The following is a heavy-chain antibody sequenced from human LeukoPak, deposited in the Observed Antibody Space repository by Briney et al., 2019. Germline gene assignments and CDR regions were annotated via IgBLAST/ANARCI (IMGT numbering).Heavy chain of an antibody. V-gene: IGHV4-4*02. Sequence: SETLSLTCAVSGGSIKSNNWWIWVRQPPGKGLEWIGEIYHSGSTNYNPSLESRVTVSVDKSKNQFSLDLSSVTAADTAVYYCASRYDSYYYGMDVWGQGTTVTVSS. CDR2: IYHSGST. CDR3: ASRYDSYYYGMDV. J-gene: IGHJ6*02. D-gene: IGHD3-3*01. CDR1: GGSIKSNNW.